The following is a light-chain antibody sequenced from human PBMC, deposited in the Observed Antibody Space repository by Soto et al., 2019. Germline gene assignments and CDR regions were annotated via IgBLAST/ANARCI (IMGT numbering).Light chain of an antibody. V-gene: IGLV2-14*01. CDR3: SSYASSSTLV. J-gene: IGLJ1*01. CDR2: EVN. Sequence: QSVLTQPASVSGSPGQSITISCTGTSSDVGGYNFVSWYQQHPGKAPKLMIYEVNDRPSGVSNRFSGSKSGNTASLTISGLQAEDEADYYCSSYASSSTLVFGPGTKVTVL. CDR1: SSDVGGYNF.